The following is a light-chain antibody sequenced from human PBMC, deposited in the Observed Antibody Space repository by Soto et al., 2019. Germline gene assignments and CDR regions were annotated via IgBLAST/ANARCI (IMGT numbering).Light chain of an antibody. CDR1: PSVNSN. CDR3: QQYSNCPFT. J-gene: IGKJ3*01. Sequence: EIGMTQSPATLSVSPGERATLSCRASPSVNSNLAWYQQKPGQAPRLLIYHASARAIGIPARFSGSGSGTEFTLTISSLQSEDFAVYYCQQYSNCPFTLGPGTKVDIK. V-gene: IGKV3-15*01. CDR2: HAS.